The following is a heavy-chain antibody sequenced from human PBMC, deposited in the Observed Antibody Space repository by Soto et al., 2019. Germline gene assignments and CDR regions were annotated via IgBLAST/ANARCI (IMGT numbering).Heavy chain of an antibody. V-gene: IGHV4-59*01. J-gene: IGHJ4*02. CDR3: ARSRGGYFDY. Sequence: QVQLQESGPGRVKPSETLSLTCTVSGGSISSYYWSWIRQPPGKGLEWIGYIYYSGSTNYNPSLKSRVTISVDTSKNQFSLKLSSVTAADTAVYYCARSRGGYFDYWGQGNLVTVSS. CDR1: GGSISSYY. CDR2: IYYSGST. D-gene: IGHD3-16*01.